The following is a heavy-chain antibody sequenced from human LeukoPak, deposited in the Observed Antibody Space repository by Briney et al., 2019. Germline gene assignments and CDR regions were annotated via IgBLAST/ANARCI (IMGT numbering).Heavy chain of an antibody. D-gene: IGHD4-17*01. CDR1: GASISSYY. CDR2: IYYSGST. CDR3: AREDRRAVTTDPLAY. V-gene: IGHV4-59*12. Sequence: PSETLSLTCTVSGASISSYYWSWIRQPPGKGLEWIGYIYYSGSTNYNPSLESRVTISVDTSKNQFSLKLSSVTAADTAVYYCAREDRRAVTTDPLAYWGQGTLVTVSS. J-gene: IGHJ4*02.